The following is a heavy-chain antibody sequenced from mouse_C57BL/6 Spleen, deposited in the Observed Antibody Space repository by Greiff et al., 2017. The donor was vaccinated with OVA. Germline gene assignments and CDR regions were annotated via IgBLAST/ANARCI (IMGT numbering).Heavy chain of an antibody. J-gene: IGHJ2*01. V-gene: IGHV1-22*01. CDR2: INPNNGGT. Sequence: EVQLQQSGPELVKPGASVKMSCKASGYTFTDYNMHWVKQSHGKSLEWIGYINPNNGGTSYNQKFKGKATLTVNKSSSTAYMELRSLTSEDSAVYYCARWELRGPYFDYWGQGTTLTVSS. D-gene: IGHD2-4*01. CDR1: GYTFTDYN. CDR3: ARWELRGPYFDY.